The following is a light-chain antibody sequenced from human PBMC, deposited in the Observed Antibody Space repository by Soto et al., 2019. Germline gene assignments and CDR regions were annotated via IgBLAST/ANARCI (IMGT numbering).Light chain of an antibody. V-gene: IGKV2-30*01. J-gene: IGKJ3*01. CDR1: QSLVDSSGTTY. CDR2: QVS. Sequence: DVVMTQSPLSLPVTLGQPASISWRSSQSLVDSSGTTYLNWFLQRPGHSPRRLIYQVSNRDSGVPDRFSGSGSGIDFTLRISRVEAEDVGVYYCMHRMEFPFTFGPGTKVDIK. CDR3: MHRMEFPFT.